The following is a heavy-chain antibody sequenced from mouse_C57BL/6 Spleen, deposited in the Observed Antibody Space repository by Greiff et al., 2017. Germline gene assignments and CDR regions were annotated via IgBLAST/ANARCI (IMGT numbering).Heavy chain of an antibody. Sequence: EVKVVESGGDLVKPGGSLTLSCAASGFTFTSYGLSWVRQPPDKRLEWVATISSGGSYTYYPDSVKGRFTISRDNAKKTLYLQMSRLKSEDTAMYYCAREDGNCFDYWGQGTTLTVSS. CDR2: ISSGGSYT. CDR3: AREDGNCFDY. CDR1: GFTFTSYG. V-gene: IGHV5-6*01. J-gene: IGHJ2*01. D-gene: IGHD2-1*01.